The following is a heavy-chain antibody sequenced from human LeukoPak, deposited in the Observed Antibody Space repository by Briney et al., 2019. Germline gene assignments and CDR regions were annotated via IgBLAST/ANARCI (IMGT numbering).Heavy chain of an antibody. D-gene: IGHD3-10*01. CDR2: ISGSGGST. CDR1: GFTFSSYA. V-gene: IGHV3-23*01. CDR3: AKSMVRGVTTYYFDY. J-gene: IGHJ4*02. Sequence: PGGSLRLSCAASGFTFSSYAMSWVRQAPGKGLEWVSAISGSGGSTYYADSVKGRFTISRDNSKNTLYLQMNSLRAEDTAVYYCAKSMVRGVTTYYFDYWGQGTLVTVSS.